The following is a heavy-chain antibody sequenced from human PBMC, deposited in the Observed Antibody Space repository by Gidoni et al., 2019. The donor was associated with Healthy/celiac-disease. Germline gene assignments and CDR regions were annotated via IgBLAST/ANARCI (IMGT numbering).Heavy chain of an antibody. CDR1: GGSISRSSYY. CDR2: IYYSGST. D-gene: IGHD1-26*01. CDR3: ASDSVGAMVRSAFDI. Sequence: QLQLQESGPGLVKPSETLSLTCTVSGGSISRSSYYWGWIRPPPGKGLEWIGSIYYSGSTYYNPSLKSRVTISVDTSKNQFSLKLSSVTAADTAVYYCASDSVGAMVRSAFDIWGQGTMVTVSS. V-gene: IGHV4-39*01. J-gene: IGHJ3*02.